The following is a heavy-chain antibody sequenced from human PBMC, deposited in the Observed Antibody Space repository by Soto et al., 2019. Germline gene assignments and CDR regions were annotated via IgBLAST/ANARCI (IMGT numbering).Heavy chain of an antibody. J-gene: IGHJ4*02. D-gene: IGHD1-26*01. CDR1: GGTFSSYA. V-gene: IGHV1-69*13. CDR3: ARDLFPGSGSYYYY. Sequence: ASVKVSCKASGGTFSSYAISWVRQAPGQGLEWMGGIIPIFGTANYAQKFQGRVTITADESTSTAYMELSSLRSEDTAVYYCARDLFPGSGSYYYYWGQGTLVTVSS. CDR2: IIPIFGTA.